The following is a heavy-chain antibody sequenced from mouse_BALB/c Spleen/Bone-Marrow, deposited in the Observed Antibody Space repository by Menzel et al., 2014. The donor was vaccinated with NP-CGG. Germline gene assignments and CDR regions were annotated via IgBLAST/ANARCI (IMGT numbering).Heavy chain of an antibody. J-gene: IGHJ1*01. CDR2: IYPYNGVS. Sequence: VQLKESGPELVKPGASVKISCKASGYSFTGYYMHWVKQSHGNSLDWIGYIYPYNGVSSYNQKFKGKATLTVDKSSSTAYMELRSRTSDDSAVYNCECRGEYFDVWGAGTTLTVSS. CDR3: ECRGEYFDV. CDR1: GYSFTGYY. V-gene: IGHV1-31*01.